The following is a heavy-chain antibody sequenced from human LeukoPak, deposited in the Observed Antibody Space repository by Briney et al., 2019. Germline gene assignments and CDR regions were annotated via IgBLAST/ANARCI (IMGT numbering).Heavy chain of an antibody. Sequence: PGSSLRLSCEASGFIFTTYTIHWVRQAPGKGLEWVAIISYDGSNKYYADSVKGRFTISRDNSKNTLSLQMNSLRAEDTAVYYCAKGPGRIVGAANLDYWGQGTLVTVSS. CDR2: ISYDGSNK. V-gene: IGHV3-30*04. D-gene: IGHD1-26*01. CDR1: GFIFTTYT. J-gene: IGHJ4*02. CDR3: AKGPGRIVGAANLDY.